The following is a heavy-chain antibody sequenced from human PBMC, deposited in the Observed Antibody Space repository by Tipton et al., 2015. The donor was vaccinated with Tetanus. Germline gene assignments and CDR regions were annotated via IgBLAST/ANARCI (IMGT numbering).Heavy chain of an antibody. V-gene: IGHV4-61*01. CDR2: ITYSART. Sequence: LRLSCTVSGGSVSRSSHYWTWIRQPPGKELEWVGYITYSARTKYNPSLRSRVTLSLEASKNEFSLRLSSVTAADTAVYHCARVKVSVYGPQVDYSLDSWGQGTLVTVSS. CDR1: GGSVSRSSHY. J-gene: IGHJ4*02. CDR3: ARVKVSVYGPQVDYSLDS. D-gene: IGHD2/OR15-2a*01.